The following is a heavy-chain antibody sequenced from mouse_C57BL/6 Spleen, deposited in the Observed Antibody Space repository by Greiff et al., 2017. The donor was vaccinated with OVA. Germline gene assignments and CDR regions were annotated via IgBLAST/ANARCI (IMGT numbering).Heavy chain of an antibody. CDR2: FYPGSGSI. CDR3: ARHEEGNLLHWFAY. Sequence: VKLVESGAELVKPGALVKLSCKASGYTFTEYTIHWVKQRSGQGLEWIGWFYPGSGSIKYNEKFKDKATLTADKSSSTVYMELSRLTSEDSAVYFCARHEEGNLLHWFAYWGQGTLVTVSA. V-gene: IGHV1-62-2*01. J-gene: IGHJ3*01. D-gene: IGHD2-1*01. CDR1: GYTFTEYT.